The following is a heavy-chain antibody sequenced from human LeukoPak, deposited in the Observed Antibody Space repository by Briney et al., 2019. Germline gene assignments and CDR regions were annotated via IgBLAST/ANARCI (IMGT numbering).Heavy chain of an antibody. J-gene: IGHJ4*02. D-gene: IGHD3-10*01. V-gene: IGHV3-74*01. CDR1: GFTFSNYV. Sequence: GGSLRLSCAASGFTFSNYVMHWVRQAPGKGLVWVSRISSDGSSTIYADSVKGRFTISRDNAKNTLYLQMNSLRAEDTAVYYCARLGSGSTLDCWGQGILVTVSS. CDR3: ARLGSGSTLDC. CDR2: ISSDGSST.